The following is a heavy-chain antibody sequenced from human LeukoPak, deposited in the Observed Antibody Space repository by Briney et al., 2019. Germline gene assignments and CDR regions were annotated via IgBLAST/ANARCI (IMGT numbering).Heavy chain of an antibody. V-gene: IGHV1-18*01. Sequence: SVKVSCKASGYTFTSYGISWVRQAPGQGLEWMGWISAYNGNTNYAQKLQGRVTMTTDTSTSTAYMELRSLRSDDTAAYYCARDRVYDILTGYDNWFDPWGQGTLVTVSS. CDR2: ISAYNGNT. J-gene: IGHJ5*02. CDR1: GYTFTSYG. CDR3: ARDRVYDILTGYDNWFDP. D-gene: IGHD3-9*01.